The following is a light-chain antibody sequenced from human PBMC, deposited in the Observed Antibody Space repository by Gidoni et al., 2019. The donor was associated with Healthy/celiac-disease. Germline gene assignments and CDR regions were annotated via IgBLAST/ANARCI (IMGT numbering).Light chain of an antibody. CDR2: CAS. CDR1: QSVSSN. Sequence: EIVMTQSPATLSVSPGERATLSCRASQSVSSNLAWYQQNPGQAPRLLLYCASTRATGIPARFSGSGSGTEFTLTISSLQSEDFAVYYCQQYNNWPPYTFGQGTKLEIK. J-gene: IGKJ2*01. CDR3: QQYNNWPPYT. V-gene: IGKV3-15*01.